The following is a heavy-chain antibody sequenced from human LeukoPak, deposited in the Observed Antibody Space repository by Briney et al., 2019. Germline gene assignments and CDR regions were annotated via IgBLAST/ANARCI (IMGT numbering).Heavy chain of an antibody. V-gene: IGHV5-51*01. Sequence: GESLKISCKGSGYSFTSYWIGWVRQMPGKGLEWMGIIYPGDSDTRYSPSFQGQVSISADKSISTAYLQMNSLRAEDTAVYYCARNSDGDFTTFDYWGQGTLVTVSS. CDR1: GYSFTSYW. D-gene: IGHD4-17*01. CDR3: ARNSDGDFTTFDY. CDR2: IYPGDSDT. J-gene: IGHJ4*02.